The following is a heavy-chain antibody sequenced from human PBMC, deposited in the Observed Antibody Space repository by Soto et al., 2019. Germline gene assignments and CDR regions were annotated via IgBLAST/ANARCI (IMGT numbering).Heavy chain of an antibody. D-gene: IGHD3-3*01. V-gene: IGHV4-34*01. CDR2: INHSGST. Sequence: SETLSLTCAVYGGSFSGYYWSWIRQPPGKGLEWIGEINHSGSTNYNPSLKSRVTISVDTSKNQFSLKLSSVTAADTAVYYCAVFLEYYFDYWGQGTLVTVSS. J-gene: IGHJ4*02. CDR1: GGSFSGYY. CDR3: AVFLEYYFDY.